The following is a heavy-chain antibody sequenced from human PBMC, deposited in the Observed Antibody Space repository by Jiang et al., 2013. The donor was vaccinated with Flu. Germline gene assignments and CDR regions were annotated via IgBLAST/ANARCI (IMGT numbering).Heavy chain of an antibody. D-gene: IGHD2-15*01. CDR3: ATDKGGSCGGGRCYSPGYFEY. Sequence: QLLESGGGLVQPGGSLRLSCAASGFTFSIYSMNWVRQAPGKGLEWVSYISGRSDSIHYADSVKGRFTISRDNAKNLLYLQVNSLRADDTAVYYCATDKGGSCGGGRCYSPGYFEYWGRGTLVTVSS. CDR1: GFTFSIYS. J-gene: IGHJ4*01. CDR2: ISGRSDSI. V-gene: IGHV3-48*01.